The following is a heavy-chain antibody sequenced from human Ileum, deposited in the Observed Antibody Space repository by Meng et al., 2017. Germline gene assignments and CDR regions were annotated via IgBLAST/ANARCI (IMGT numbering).Heavy chain of an antibody. Sequence: EVQLVGSGGGLVQPGGSLRLSCVASGFTFSNYALTWVRQAPGKGLEWVAGISDSGRTYYADSMKGRFTVSRDNSKNTLYLQINSLRDEDTAIYYCAKDYEYSVMSGWGQGTLVTVSS. CDR3: AKDYEYSVMSG. CDR2: ISDSGRT. V-gene: IGHV3-23*04. CDR1: GFTFSNYA. J-gene: IGHJ4*02. D-gene: IGHD5/OR15-5a*01.